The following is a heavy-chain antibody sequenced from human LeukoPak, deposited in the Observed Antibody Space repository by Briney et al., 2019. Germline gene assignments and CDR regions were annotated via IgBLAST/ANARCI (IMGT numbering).Heavy chain of an antibody. CDR2: IYPGDSDT. Sequence: GESLKISCKGSGYSFTTYWIGWVRQMPGKGLEWMGNIYPGDSDTRKSPSFQGQITISADKSISTAYLQWSSLKASDTAMYYCASLACSGGSCSHRYYFDYWGQGTLVTVSS. CDR3: ASLACSGGSCSHRYYFDY. CDR1: GYSFTTYW. V-gene: IGHV5-51*01. D-gene: IGHD2-15*01. J-gene: IGHJ4*02.